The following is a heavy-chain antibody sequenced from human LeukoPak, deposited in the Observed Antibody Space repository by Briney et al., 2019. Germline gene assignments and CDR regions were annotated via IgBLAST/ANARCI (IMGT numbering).Heavy chain of an antibody. J-gene: IGHJ4*02. V-gene: IGHV1-8*01. CDR1: GYTFTSYD. Sequence: ASVKVSCKASGYTFTSYDSNWVRQATGQGLEWMGWMNPNSGNTGYAQKFQGRVTMTRNTSISTAYMELSSLRSEDTAVYYCARGELDPHGEGPSRTDYWGQGTLVTVSS. CDR2: MNPNSGNT. CDR3: ARGELDPHGEGPSRTDY. D-gene: IGHD3-10*01.